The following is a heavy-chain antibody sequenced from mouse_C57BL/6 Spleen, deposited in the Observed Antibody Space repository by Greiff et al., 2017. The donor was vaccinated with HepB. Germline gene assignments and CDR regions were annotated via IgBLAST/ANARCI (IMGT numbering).Heavy chain of an antibody. Sequence: VQLQQPGAELVKPGASVKLSCKASGYTFTSYWMHWVKQRPGQGLEWIGMIHPNSGSTNYNEKFKSKATLTVDKSSSTAYMQLSSLTSEDSAVYYCARPPSYYGSSVAWFAYWGQGTLVTVSA. J-gene: IGHJ3*01. CDR2: IHPNSGST. CDR3: ARPPSYYGSSVAWFAY. V-gene: IGHV1-64*01. D-gene: IGHD1-1*01. CDR1: GYTFTSYW.